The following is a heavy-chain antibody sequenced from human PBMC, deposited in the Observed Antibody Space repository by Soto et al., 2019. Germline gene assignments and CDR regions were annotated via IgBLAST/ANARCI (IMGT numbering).Heavy chain of an antibody. D-gene: IGHD5-18*01. CDR3: TTNSVDTAMGVYLWVWWTPGAFDI. J-gene: IGHJ3*02. Sequence: SGGSLRLSCAASGFTFSNAWMSWVRQAPRKGLEWVGRIKSKTDGGTTDYAAPVKGRFTISRDDSKNTLYLQMNSLKTEDTAVYYCTTNSVDTAMGVYLWVWWTPGAFDIWGQGTMVTVSS. V-gene: IGHV3-15*01. CDR2: IKSKTDGGTT. CDR1: GFTFSNAW.